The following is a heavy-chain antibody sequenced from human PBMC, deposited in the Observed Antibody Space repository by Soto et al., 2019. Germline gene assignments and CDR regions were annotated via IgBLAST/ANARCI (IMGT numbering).Heavy chain of an antibody. CDR3: ARATYGDYVPSGGRNYFDY. D-gene: IGHD4-17*01. J-gene: IGHJ4*02. Sequence: GGSLRLSCAASGFTFSSYSMNWVRQAPGKGLEWVSSISSSSSYIYYADSVKGRFTISRDNAKNSLYLQMNSLRAEDTAVYYCARATYGDYVPSGGRNYFDYWGQGTLVTVSS. CDR2: ISSSSSYI. V-gene: IGHV3-21*01. CDR1: GFTFSSYS.